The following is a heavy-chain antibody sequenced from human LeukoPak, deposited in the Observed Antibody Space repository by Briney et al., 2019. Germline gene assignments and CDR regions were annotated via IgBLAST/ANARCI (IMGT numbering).Heavy chain of an antibody. CDR2: IKQDGSEK. CDR3: ARDGVDIIAAGNLDY. Sequence: PGGSLRLSCAASGFTFSSYWMSWVRQAPGKGLEWVANIKQDGSEKYYVDSVKGRFTISRDNAKNSLYLQMNSLRAEDTAVYYCARDGVDIIAAGNLDYWGQGTLVTVSS. J-gene: IGHJ4*02. V-gene: IGHV3-7*04. D-gene: IGHD3-3*01. CDR1: GFTFSSYW.